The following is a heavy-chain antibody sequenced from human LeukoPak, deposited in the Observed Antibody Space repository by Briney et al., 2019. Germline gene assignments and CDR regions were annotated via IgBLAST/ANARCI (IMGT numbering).Heavy chain of an antibody. CDR2: ISGSGGST. J-gene: IGHJ4*02. D-gene: IGHD3-3*01. V-gene: IGHV3-23*01. Sequence: GGSLRLSCAASGFTFSSYAMSGVRQAPGKGLEWVSTISGSGGSTDYADSVKGRFTISRDNSKNTLYLQMDSVGAEDTAEYYCATMGYDFWSGYWPDYWGQGTLVTVSS. CDR3: ATMGYDFWSGYWPDY. CDR1: GFTFSSYA.